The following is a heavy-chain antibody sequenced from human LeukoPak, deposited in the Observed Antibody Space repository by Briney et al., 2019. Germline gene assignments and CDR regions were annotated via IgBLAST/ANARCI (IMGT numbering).Heavy chain of an antibody. J-gene: IGHJ4*02. Sequence: SETLSLTCTVSGGSISSYYWSWIRQPPGKGLEWIGYIYYSGSTNYNPSLKSRVTISVDTSKNQFSLKLSSVTAADTAVCYCARDQKGFDYWGQGTLVTVSS. CDR2: IYYSGST. CDR3: ARDQKGFDY. V-gene: IGHV4-59*01. CDR1: GGSISSYY.